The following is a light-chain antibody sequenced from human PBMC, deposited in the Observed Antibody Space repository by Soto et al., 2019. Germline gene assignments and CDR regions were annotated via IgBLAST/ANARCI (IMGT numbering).Light chain of an antibody. Sequence: DIQMTQSPSTLSASVGDRVTFTCRASQSISTGLAWYQQKPGKAPNLLIYKASTLEGGVPSRFSGSGSGTEFTLTISNLQPDDFATYYCQQYNSYSYTFGQGTKLEIK. CDR2: KAS. CDR3: QQYNSYSYT. J-gene: IGKJ2*01. V-gene: IGKV1-5*03. CDR1: QSISTG.